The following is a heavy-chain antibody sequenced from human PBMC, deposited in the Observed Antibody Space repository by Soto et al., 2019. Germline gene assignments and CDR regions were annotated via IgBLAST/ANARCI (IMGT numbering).Heavy chain of an antibody. J-gene: IGHJ3*02. CDR2: INPSGSST. Sequence: QVQLVQSGAEVKKPGASVKVSCKASGYTFTSYYIHWVRQAPGQGLEWMGIINPSGSSTNYAQKFQDRVTMTRDTSTSTVYRELSSLRSEDTAVYYCARPLLHSGSGTGEKAFDMWGQGTMVTVSS. CDR3: ARPLLHSGSGTGEKAFDM. D-gene: IGHD5-12*01. CDR1: GYTFTSYY. V-gene: IGHV1-46*03.